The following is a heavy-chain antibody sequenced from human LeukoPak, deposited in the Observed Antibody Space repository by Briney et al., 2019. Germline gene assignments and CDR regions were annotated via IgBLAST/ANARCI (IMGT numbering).Heavy chain of an antibody. CDR1: GGSISSYY. V-gene: IGHV4-59*01. Sequence: SETLSLTCTVSGGSISSYYWSWIRQPPGKGLEWIGYIYYSGSTNYNPSLKSRVTISVDTSKNQFSLKLSSVTAADTAVYYCASLDYWGQGTLVTVSS. CDR3: ASLDY. J-gene: IGHJ4*02. CDR2: IYYSGST.